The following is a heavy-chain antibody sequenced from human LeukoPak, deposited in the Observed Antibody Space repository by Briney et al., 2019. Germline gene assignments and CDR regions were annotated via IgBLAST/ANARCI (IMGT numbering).Heavy chain of an antibody. CDR1: GFTVSSNY. CDR3: ARSTEYCSSTSCFYYYYYMDV. J-gene: IGHJ6*03. CDR2: IYSGGST. D-gene: IGHD2-2*01. V-gene: IGHV3-53*01. Sequence: PGGSLRLSCAASGFTVSSNYMSWVRQAPGKGLEWVSVIYSGGSTYYADSVKGRFTISRDNSKNTLYLQMNSLRAEDTAVYYCARSTEYCSSTSCFYYYYYMDVWGKGTTVTVSS.